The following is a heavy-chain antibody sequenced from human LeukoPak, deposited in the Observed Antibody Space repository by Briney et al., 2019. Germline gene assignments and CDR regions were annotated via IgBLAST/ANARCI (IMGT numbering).Heavy chain of an antibody. CDR1: GGSFSGYY. V-gene: IGHV4-34*01. CDR3: ARVPRGVAVAGTRKYYFDY. J-gene: IGHJ4*02. D-gene: IGHD6-19*01. Sequence: PSETLSLTCAVYGGSFSGYYWSWIRQPPGKGLEWIGELNHSGSTNYNPSLKSRVTIPVDTSKNQFSLKLSSVPAADTAVYYCARVPRGVAVAGTRKYYFDYWGQGTLVTVSS. CDR2: LNHSGST.